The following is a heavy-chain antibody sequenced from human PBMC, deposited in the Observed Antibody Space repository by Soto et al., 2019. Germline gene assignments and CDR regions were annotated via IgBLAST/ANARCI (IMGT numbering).Heavy chain of an antibody. CDR2: IGADNRDT. D-gene: IGHD3-10*01. J-gene: IGHJ4*02. CDR3: TRDRSSGSYQDY. Sequence: ASVKLSYKASGYTFTNFGISWMRQAPGQGLEWMGWIGADNRDTNYAQNLQARLTMTTDTSTNTAYMELRSLKSDDTAVYYCTRDRSSGSYQDYWGQGTLVTVSS. CDR1: GYTFTNFG. V-gene: IGHV1-18*01.